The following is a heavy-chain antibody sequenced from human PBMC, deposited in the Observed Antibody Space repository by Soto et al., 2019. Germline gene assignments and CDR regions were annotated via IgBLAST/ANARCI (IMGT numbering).Heavy chain of an antibody. CDR3: ARDLRYCSSSTSCYNHYYYGMDV. CDR2: INPNSGGT. Sequence: ASVEVSCKXSGYTFTGYYMHWVRQAPGQGLEWMGWINPNSGGTNYAQKFQGRVTMTRDTSISTAYMELSRLRSDDTAVYYCARDLRYCSSSTSCYNHYYYGMDVWGQGTTVTVSS. CDR1: GYTFTGYY. D-gene: IGHD2-2*02. J-gene: IGHJ6*02. V-gene: IGHV1-2*02.